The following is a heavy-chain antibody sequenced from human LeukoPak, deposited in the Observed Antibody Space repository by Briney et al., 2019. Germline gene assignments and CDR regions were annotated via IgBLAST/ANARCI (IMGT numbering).Heavy chain of an antibody. CDR2: TYYRSKWYN. J-gene: IGHJ3*02. V-gene: IGHV6-1*01. D-gene: IGHD3-16*02. CDR1: GDSVSSNSAA. CDR3: ARDFIVVDAFDI. Sequence: SQTLSLTCAISGDSVSSNSAAWNWIRRSPSRGLEWLGRTYYRSKWYNDYAVSVKSRITINPDTSKNQFSLQLNSVTPEDTAVYYCARDFIVVDAFDIWGQGQWSPSLQ.